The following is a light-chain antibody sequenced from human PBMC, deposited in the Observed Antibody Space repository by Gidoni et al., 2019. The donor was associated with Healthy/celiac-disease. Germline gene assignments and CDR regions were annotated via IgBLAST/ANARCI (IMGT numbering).Light chain of an antibody. V-gene: IGLV3-1*01. Sequence: SYELTQPPSVSVSPGQTASITCSGDKLGEKYACWYQQKPGQSPVLVIYQDSKRPSGIPERFSGSNCGNTATLTISGTQAMDEADYYCQAWDSSTGVFGGGTKLTVL. J-gene: IGLJ2*01. CDR3: QAWDSSTGV. CDR2: QDS. CDR1: KLGEKY.